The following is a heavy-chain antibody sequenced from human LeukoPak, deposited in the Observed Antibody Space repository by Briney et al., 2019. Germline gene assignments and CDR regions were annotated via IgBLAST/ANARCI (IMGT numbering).Heavy chain of an antibody. CDR2: IGTAGEI. CDR3: ARAAYSSTWYSRYFDL. D-gene: IGHD6-13*01. CDR1: GFTFRSYD. Sequence: GGSLKLSCAASGFTFRSYDMHWVRHATGKGLEWVSGIGTAGEIYYPGSVKGRFTISRENAKNSLYLQMNSLRAGDTAVYYCARAAYSSTWYSRYFDLWGRGTLVTVSS. V-gene: IGHV3-13*01. J-gene: IGHJ2*01.